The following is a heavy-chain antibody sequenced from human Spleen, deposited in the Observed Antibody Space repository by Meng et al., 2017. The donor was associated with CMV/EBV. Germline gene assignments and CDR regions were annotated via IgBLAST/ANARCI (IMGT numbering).Heavy chain of an antibody. J-gene: IGHJ6*02. V-gene: IGHV3-20*04. CDR2: INWNGGST. Sequence: GESLKISCAASGFTFDDYGVSWVRQAPGKGLEWVSGINWNGGSTGYADSVKGRFTISRDNAKNSLYLQMNSLRAEDTALYYCVRGASGYSNYYYYGMDVWGQGTTVTVSS. D-gene: IGHD3-3*01. CDR1: GFTFDDYG. CDR3: VRGASGYSNYYYYGMDV.